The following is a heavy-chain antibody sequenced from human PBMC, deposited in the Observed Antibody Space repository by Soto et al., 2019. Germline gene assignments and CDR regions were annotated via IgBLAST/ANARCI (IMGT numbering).Heavy chain of an antibody. CDR3: ARHPGGGGY. CDR1: GFTVSNNY. Sequence: EVQLVESGGGLIQPGGSLRLSCAVSGFTVSNNYMSWVRQAPGKGLEGVSVIYSGGYTAYGDSVKGRFTISRDNSKNTLIPQMNALGAADPALFSCARHPGGGGYWGQGTLVTVSS. V-gene: IGHV3-53*01. J-gene: IGHJ4*02. D-gene: IGHD3-10*01. CDR2: IYSGGYT.